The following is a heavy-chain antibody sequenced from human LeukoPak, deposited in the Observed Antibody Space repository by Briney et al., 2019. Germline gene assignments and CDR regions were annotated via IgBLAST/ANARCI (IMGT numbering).Heavy chain of an antibody. D-gene: IGHD3-3*01. CDR2: INSDGSST. V-gene: IGHV3-74*01. CDR3: ARVYYDFWSGYSDCFDY. CDR1: GFTFSSYW. J-gene: IGHJ4*02. Sequence: PGGSLRLSCAASGFTFSSYWMHWVRQALGKGLVWVSRINSDGSSTSYADSVKGRFTISRDNAKNTLYLQMNSLRAEDTAVYYCARVYYDFWSGYSDCFDYWGQGTLVTVSS.